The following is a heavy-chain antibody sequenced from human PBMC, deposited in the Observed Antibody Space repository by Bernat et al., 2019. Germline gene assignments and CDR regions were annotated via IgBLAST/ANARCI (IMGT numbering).Heavy chain of an antibody. CDR3: ARGGFGGYLRPYYFDY. J-gene: IGHJ4*02. CDR2: IWYDGSNK. Sequence: VQLVESGGGLVKPGGSLRLSCAASGFTFSSYGMHWVRQAPGKGLEWVAVIWYDGSNKYYADSVKGRFTISRDNSKNTLYLQMNSLRAEDTAVYYCARGGFGGYLRPYYFDYWGQGTLVTVSS. CDR1: GFTFSSYG. D-gene: IGHD3-16*01. V-gene: IGHV3-33*08.